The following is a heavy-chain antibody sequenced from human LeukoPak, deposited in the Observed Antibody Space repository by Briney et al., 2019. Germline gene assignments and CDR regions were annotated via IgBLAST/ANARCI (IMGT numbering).Heavy chain of an antibody. D-gene: IGHD3-3*01. J-gene: IGHJ4*02. CDR3: ARDRLFGVVTRDDY. Sequence: SVKVSCKASGGTFSSYAISWVRQAPGQGLEWMGGIIPIFGTANYAQKFQGRVTITADESTSTAYMELSSLRSEDTAVYYCARDRLFGVVTRDDYWGQGTLVTVSS. V-gene: IGHV1-69*13. CDR2: IIPIFGTA. CDR1: GGTFSSYA.